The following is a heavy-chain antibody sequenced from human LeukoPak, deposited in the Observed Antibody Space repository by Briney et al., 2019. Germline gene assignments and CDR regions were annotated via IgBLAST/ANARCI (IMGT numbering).Heavy chain of an antibody. CDR1: GFTFSSYA. D-gene: IGHD7-27*01. V-gene: IGHV3-23*01. CDR2: ISGSGGST. J-gene: IGHJ4*02. Sequence: QTGGSLRLSCAASGFTFSSYAMSWVRQAPGKGLEWGSAISGSGGSTYYADSVKGRFTISRDNSKNTLYLQMNSLRAEDTAVYYCAKDRGSSPKWGYFDYWGQGTLVTVSS. CDR3: AKDRGSSPKWGYFDY.